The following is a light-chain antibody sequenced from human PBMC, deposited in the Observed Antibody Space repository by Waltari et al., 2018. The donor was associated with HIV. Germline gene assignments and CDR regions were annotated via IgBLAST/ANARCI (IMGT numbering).Light chain of an antibody. CDR2: QDS. Sequence: SYELTQPPSVSVSPGQTASITCSGAKLGDKYACWYQQKPGQSPVLVIYQDSKRPSGSPERFPGSNAGNTATLTISGTQAMDEADYYCQAWDSSTAGVVFGGGTKLTVL. J-gene: IGLJ2*01. CDR3: QAWDSSTAGVV. CDR1: KLGDKY. V-gene: IGLV3-1*01.